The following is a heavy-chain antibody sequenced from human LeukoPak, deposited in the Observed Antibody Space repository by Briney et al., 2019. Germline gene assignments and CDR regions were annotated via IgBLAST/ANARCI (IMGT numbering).Heavy chain of an antibody. J-gene: IGHJ4*02. CDR2: ISYDGSNK. Sequence: PGRSPRLSCAASGFTFSSYGMHWVRQAPGKGLEWVAVISYDGSNKYYADSVKGRFTISRDNSKNTLYLQMNSLRAEDTAVYYCAKDPTTVTTFLDYWGQGTLVTVSS. V-gene: IGHV3-30*18. CDR1: GFTFSSYG. D-gene: IGHD4-17*01. CDR3: AKDPTTVTTFLDY.